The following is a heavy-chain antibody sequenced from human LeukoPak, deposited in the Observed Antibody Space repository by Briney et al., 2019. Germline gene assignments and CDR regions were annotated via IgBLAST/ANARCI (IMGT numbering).Heavy chain of an antibody. CDR3: ARHLTYFKWGRFYTDYYFDN. D-gene: IGHD2-8*01. V-gene: IGHV4-34*01. CDR2: INHSGST. Sequence: ASETLSLTCALYGGSFSGYYWSWIRQPRGKGLEWVGEINHSGSTNYNPSLKSRVTISVDTPKTQFSLKLRSVTAADTAVYYCARHLTYFKWGRFYTDYYFDNWGQGSLVTVSS. CDR1: GGSFSGYY. J-gene: IGHJ4*02.